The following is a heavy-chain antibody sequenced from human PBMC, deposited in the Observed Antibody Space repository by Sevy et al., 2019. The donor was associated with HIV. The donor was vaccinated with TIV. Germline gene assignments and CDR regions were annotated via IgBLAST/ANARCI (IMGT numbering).Heavy chain of an antibody. CDR1: GFSISGYG. J-gene: IGHJ4*02. CDR3: AGDDIRVAGIGYYFHS. CDR2: IWYDGTNK. Sequence: GGSLRLSCAASGFSISGYGMHWVRQAPGKGLEWVAVIWYDGTNKEYADSVKGRFTISRDNSKNTLYLQMNSLRVEDTAVYYCAGDDIRVAGIGYYFHSWGQGTLVTVSS. V-gene: IGHV3-33*01. D-gene: IGHD6-19*01.